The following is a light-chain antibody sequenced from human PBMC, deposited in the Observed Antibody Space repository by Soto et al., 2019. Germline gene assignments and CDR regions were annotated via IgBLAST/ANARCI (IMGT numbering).Light chain of an antibody. CDR3: SSYTSSSTRV. CDR1: SSDVGGYNY. Sequence: QSALTQPASVSGSPGQSLTISCTGTSSDVGGYNYVSWYQQHPGKAPKLMIYDVSNRPSGVSKRFSGYKSGNTAFLTISGLQDEGEADYYCSSYTSSSTRVFGGGTKLTVL. V-gene: IGLV2-14*01. J-gene: IGLJ2*01. CDR2: DVS.